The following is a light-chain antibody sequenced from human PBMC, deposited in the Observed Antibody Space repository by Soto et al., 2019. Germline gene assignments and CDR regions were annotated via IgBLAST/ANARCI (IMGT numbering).Light chain of an antibody. V-gene: IGKV1-5*01. J-gene: IGKJ4*01. CDR2: DVS. Sequence: DIQMTQSPSTLSASLGYRFTITFRASQNINRWLAWYQQKPGKAPKFLIYDVSTLESGVPSRFSGSGSGTEFTLTISSLQPEDFATYYCQQYDSYPLTFGGGTKV. CDR3: QQYDSYPLT. CDR1: QNINRW.